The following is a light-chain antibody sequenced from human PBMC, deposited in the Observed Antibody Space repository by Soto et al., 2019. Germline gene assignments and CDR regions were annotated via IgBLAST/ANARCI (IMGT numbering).Light chain of an antibody. V-gene: IGKV1-5*03. CDR3: QQYDSAVYT. CDR2: RAS. J-gene: IGKJ2*01. CDR1: QSISSW. Sequence: TLSASVGDRVTITCRASQSISSWLAWYQQKPGKAPKLLIYRASRLGNGVPSRFSGSGSGTEFTLTISSLQPDDFATYYCQQYDSAVYTFGQGTKLEIK.